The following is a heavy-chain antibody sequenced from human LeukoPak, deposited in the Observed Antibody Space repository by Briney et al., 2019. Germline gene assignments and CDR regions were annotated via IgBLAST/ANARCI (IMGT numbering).Heavy chain of an antibody. J-gene: IGHJ5*02. CDR3: VRQVSGSFNIKS. CDR2: ITYSGNT. D-gene: IGHD1-26*01. V-gene: IGHV4-39*01. CDR1: GGSISISSYY. Sequence: SETLSLTCTVSGGSISISSYYWGWVRQSPGEGLEWIGSITYSGNTYYNPSLKSRVSISVDTSKNQFSLKLSSVTAADTAAYFCVRQVSGSFNIKSWGQGTLVTVSS.